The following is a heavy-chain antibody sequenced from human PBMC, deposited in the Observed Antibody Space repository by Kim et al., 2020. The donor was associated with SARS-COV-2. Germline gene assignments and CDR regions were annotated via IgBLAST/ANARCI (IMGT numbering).Heavy chain of an antibody. Sequence: SETLSLTCAVYGGSFSGYYWSWIRQPPGKGLEWIGEINHSGSTNYNPSLKSRVTISVDTSKNQFSLKLSSVTAADTAVYYCARRFRVFGVAPPDYWGQGTLVTVSS. CDR2: INHSGST. J-gene: IGHJ4*02. D-gene: IGHD3-3*01. V-gene: IGHV4-34*01. CDR1: GGSFSGYY. CDR3: ARRFRVFGVAPPDY.